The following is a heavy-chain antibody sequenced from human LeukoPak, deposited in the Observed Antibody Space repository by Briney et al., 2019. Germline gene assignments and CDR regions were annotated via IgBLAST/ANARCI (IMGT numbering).Heavy chain of an antibody. Sequence: SETLSLTCTVSGGSISSYYWSWIRQPPGKGLEWIGYIYYSGSTNYNPSLKSRVTISVDTSKNQFSLKLSSVTAADTAVYYCARVGADGSGFLFDYWGQGTLVTVSS. J-gene: IGHJ4*02. CDR3: ARVGADGSGFLFDY. D-gene: IGHD3-10*01. CDR1: GGSISSYY. CDR2: IYYSGST. V-gene: IGHV4-59*08.